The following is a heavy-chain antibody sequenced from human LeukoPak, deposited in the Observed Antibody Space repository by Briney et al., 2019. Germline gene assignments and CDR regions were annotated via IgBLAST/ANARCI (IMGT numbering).Heavy chain of an antibody. CDR2: IYTSGST. CDR3: ARQGSLIAAAVPDAFDI. V-gene: IGHV4-4*07. CDR1: GGSISTYY. J-gene: IGHJ3*02. D-gene: IGHD6-13*01. Sequence: SETLSLTCNVSGGSISTYYWSWIRQPAGKGLEWIGRIYTSGSTNYNPSLKSRVTISVDTSKNQFSLKLSSVTAADTAVYYCARQGSLIAAAVPDAFDIWGQGTMVTVSS.